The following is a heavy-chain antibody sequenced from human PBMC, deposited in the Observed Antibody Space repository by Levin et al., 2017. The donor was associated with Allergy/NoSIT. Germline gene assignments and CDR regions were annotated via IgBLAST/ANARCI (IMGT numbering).Heavy chain of an antibody. V-gene: IGHV3-48*03. CDR1: GFTFSSYE. J-gene: IGHJ4*02. Sequence: GESLKISCAASGFTFSSYEMNWVRRAPGKGLEWVSYISSTGSTIYSADSVKGRFTISRDNAKNSLYLHMNSLRAEDTAVYYCARQPGNFWSGYNYFDYWGQGTLVTVSS. D-gene: IGHD3-3*01. CDR3: ARQPGNFWSGYNYFDY. CDR2: ISSTGSTI.